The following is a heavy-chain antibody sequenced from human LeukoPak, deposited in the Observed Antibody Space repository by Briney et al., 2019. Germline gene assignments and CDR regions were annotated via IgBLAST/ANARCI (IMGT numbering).Heavy chain of an antibody. CDR3: AKVTTYGFDAFDI. V-gene: IGHV3-20*01. CDR2: INWNSGRT. D-gene: IGHD4-17*01. Sequence: GGSLRLSCVAPGFTFDDYGMSWVRQAPGKGLEWVSSINWNSGRTAYADSVKGRFTISRDNAKNSLYLQVSSLRGEDTALYHCAKVTTYGFDAFDIWGRGTMVTVSS. J-gene: IGHJ3*02. CDR1: GFTFDDYG.